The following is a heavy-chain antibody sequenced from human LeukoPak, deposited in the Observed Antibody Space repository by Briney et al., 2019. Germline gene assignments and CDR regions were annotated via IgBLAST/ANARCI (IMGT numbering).Heavy chain of an antibody. Sequence: GGSLRLSCAASGFTFSDYYMSWIRQAPGKGLEWVTVIGPGGGDILYADSVKGRFTISRDNSENTLYLQMHSLRAEDTAVYYCAKYCGGDCFRNFDYWGQGTLVTVSS. D-gene: IGHD2-21*02. CDR3: AKYCGGDCFRNFDY. CDR1: GFTFSDYY. V-gene: IGHV3-23*01. J-gene: IGHJ4*02. CDR2: IGPGGGDI.